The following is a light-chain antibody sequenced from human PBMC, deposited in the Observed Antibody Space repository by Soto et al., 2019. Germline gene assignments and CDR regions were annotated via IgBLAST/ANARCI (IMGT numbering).Light chain of an antibody. Sequence: DIEMTQSPSTLSSSVGDRVIITCRASQTVERWMAWYKQKPGKAPKLLISDVSTLERGVPSRFRGSGAATEFTLTISGLQPDDFATYYCQQYKDYVYTFGQGTKVDI. CDR2: DVS. J-gene: IGKJ2*01. CDR1: QTVERW. V-gene: IGKV1-5*01. CDR3: QQYKDYVYT.